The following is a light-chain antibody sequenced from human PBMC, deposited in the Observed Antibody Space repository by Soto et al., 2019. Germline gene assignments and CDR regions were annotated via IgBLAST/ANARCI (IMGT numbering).Light chain of an antibody. J-gene: IGKJ1*01. CDR1: QSVSSN. CDR2: GAS. Sequence: EIVMTQSPATLSVSPGERATLSCRASQSVSSNLAWYQQKPGQAPSLLIYGASTRATGTPARLSGSGSGTEFTPTISSLQSEDFAVYYCQQYGGMWTFGQGTKVDIK. CDR3: QQYGGMWT. V-gene: IGKV3-15*01.